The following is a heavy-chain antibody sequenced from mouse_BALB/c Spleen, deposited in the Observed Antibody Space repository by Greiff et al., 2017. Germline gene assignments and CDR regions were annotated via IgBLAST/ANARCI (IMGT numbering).Heavy chain of an antibody. CDR2: IVPGNGNN. CDR3: AREEDYGGAMDY. D-gene: IGHD1-1*01. CDR1: GFNFTDYY. Sequence: VQLQQSGAELVRPGALVTLSCKASGFNFTDYYMHWVKQRPEQGLEWIGWIVPGNGNNIYDAKFQGKASITADTSSNTAYLQLSSLTSEDTAVYCCAREEDYGGAMDYWGQGTSVTVSS. J-gene: IGHJ4*01. V-gene: IGHV14-1*02.